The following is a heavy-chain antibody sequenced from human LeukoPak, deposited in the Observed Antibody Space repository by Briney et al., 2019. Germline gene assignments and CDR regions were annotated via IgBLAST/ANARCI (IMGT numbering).Heavy chain of an antibody. CDR2: IYHSGST. Sequence: SQTLSLTCAVSGGSISSGGSSWSWIRQPPGKGLEWIGYIYHSGSTYCNPSLKSRVTLSLDRSRNQFSLKLSSVTAADTAVYYCARTYYDILTGYYFDPWGQGTLVTVSS. CDR3: ARTYYDILTGYYFDP. V-gene: IGHV4-30-2*01. D-gene: IGHD3-9*01. J-gene: IGHJ5*02. CDR1: GGSISSGGSS.